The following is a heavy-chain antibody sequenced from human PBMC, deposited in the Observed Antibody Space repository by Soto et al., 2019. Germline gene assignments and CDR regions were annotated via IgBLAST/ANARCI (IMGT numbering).Heavy chain of an antibody. D-gene: IGHD4-17*01. J-gene: IGHJ3*02. CDR3: ARDQSLGDSDAFDI. CDR2: IYSAGNT. CDR1: GFTVSSNY. Sequence: GGSLRLSCAASGFTVSSNYMSWVRQAPGKGLEWISIIYSAGNTYYADSVKGRFTISRDNSKNTLYLQMNSLRAEDTAVYYCARDQSLGDSDAFDIWGQGTMVTVSS. V-gene: IGHV3-66*02.